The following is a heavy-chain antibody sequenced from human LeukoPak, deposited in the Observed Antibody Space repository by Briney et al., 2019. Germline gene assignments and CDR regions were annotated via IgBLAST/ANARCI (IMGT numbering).Heavy chain of an antibody. J-gene: IGHJ3*01. Sequence: ASVKVSCKASGYTFTAYYIHWVRQAPGQGLEWMGWINPNSGVTNYAQKFQGRVTMTRDTPINTAYMELSWLRSDDTAVYYCATFDSTIHKADDAFDFWGQGAMVTVSS. CDR2: INPNSGVT. CDR3: ATFDSTIHKADDAFDF. CDR1: GYTFTAYY. D-gene: IGHD2/OR15-2a*01. V-gene: IGHV1-2*02.